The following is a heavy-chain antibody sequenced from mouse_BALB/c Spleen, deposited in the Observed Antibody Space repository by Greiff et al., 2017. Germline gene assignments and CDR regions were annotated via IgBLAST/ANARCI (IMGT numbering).Heavy chain of an antibody. Sequence: EVQLVESGGGLVKPGGSLKLSCAASGFTFSSYAMSWVRQTPEKRLEWVATISSGGSYTYYPDSVKGRSTISRDNAKNTLYLQMSSLRSEDTAMYYCARRGGGTDFDYWGQGTTLTVSS. CDR1: GFTFSSYA. CDR3: ARRGGGTDFDY. D-gene: IGHD3-3*01. V-gene: IGHV5-9-3*01. CDR2: ISSGGSYT. J-gene: IGHJ2*01.